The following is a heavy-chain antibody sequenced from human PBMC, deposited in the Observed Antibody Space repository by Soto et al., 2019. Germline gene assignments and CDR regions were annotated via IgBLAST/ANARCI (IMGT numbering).Heavy chain of an antibody. J-gene: IGHJ6*02. D-gene: IGHD3-10*01. V-gene: IGHV4-34*01. CDR3: ARGIMVRGNKMRLRYGMDV. CDR1: GGSFSGYY. CDR2: INHSGST. Sequence: SETLSLTCAVYGGSFSGYYWSWIRQPPGKGLEWIGEINHSGSTNYNPSLKSRVTISVDTSKNQFSLKLSSVTAADTAVYYCARGIMVRGNKMRLRYGMDVWGQGTTVTVSS.